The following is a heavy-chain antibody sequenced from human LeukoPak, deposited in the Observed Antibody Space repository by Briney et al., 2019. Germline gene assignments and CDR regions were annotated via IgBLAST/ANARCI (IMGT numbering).Heavy chain of an antibody. Sequence: PSETLSLTCGVSGGSITSTNWWSWVRHPPGQGLEWSGEVSLSGLTNYNPSLSSRVIMALDTSKNHLSLNLPSVTAADTAVYYCSRENGAFSPFGYWGQGTLVTVPS. V-gene: IGHV4-4*02. CDR3: SRENGAFSPFGY. J-gene: IGHJ4*02. D-gene: IGHD2-8*01. CDR1: GGSITSTNW. CDR2: VSLSGLT.